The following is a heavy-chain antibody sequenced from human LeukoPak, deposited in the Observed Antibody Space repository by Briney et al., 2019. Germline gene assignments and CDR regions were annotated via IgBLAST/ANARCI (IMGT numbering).Heavy chain of an antibody. V-gene: IGHV3-30-3*01. CDR2: ISYDGSNK. Sequence: GRSLRLSCAASGFTFSSYAMHWVRQAPGKGLEWVAVISYDGSNKYYADSVKGRFTISRDNSKNTLYLQMNSLRAEDTAVYYCANHDYGDSYWGQGTLVTVSS. CDR1: GFTFSSYA. D-gene: IGHD4-17*01. J-gene: IGHJ4*02. CDR3: ANHDYGDSY.